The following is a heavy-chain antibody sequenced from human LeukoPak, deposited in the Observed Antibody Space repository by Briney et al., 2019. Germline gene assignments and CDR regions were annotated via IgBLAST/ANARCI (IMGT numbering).Heavy chain of an antibody. D-gene: IGHD1-26*01. CDR3: AKQIVGATSNDFDY. V-gene: IGHV3-53*01. CDR2: IYSGGST. CDR1: GFTVTSNY. J-gene: IGHJ4*02. Sequence: GGSLRLSCAVSGFTVTSNYMTWVRQAPGKGLEWVSVIYSGGSTYYADSVKGRFTISRDNSQNTLYLQMNSLRADDTAVYFCAKQIVGATSNDFDYWGQGTLVTVSS.